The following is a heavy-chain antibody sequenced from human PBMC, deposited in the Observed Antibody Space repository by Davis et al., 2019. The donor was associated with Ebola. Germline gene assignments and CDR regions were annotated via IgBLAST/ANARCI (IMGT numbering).Heavy chain of an antibody. Sequence: GESLKISCAASGFTFSSYGMHWVRQAPGKGLEWVAVIWYDGSNKYYADSVKGRFTISRDNSKNTLYLQMNSLRAEDTAVYYCAREGYYYGSGTTGGFDWGQGTLVTVSP. CDR2: IWYDGSNK. CDR1: GFTFSSYG. D-gene: IGHD3-10*01. V-gene: IGHV3-33*01. J-gene: IGHJ4*02. CDR3: AREGYYYGSGTTGGFD.